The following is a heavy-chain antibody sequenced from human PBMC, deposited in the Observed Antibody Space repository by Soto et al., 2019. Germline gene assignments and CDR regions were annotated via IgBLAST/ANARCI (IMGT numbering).Heavy chain of an antibody. CDR3: ARDIPAY. Sequence: SETLSLTCTVSGGSISSFYYYWSWIRQPPGKGLEWIGYIYYSGSTYYNPSLKSRVTISVDTSKNQFSLKLSSVTAADTAVYSCARDIPAYWGQGTLVTVSS. D-gene: IGHD2-21*01. CDR2: IYYSGST. J-gene: IGHJ4*02. CDR1: GGSISSFYYY. V-gene: IGHV4-30-4*01.